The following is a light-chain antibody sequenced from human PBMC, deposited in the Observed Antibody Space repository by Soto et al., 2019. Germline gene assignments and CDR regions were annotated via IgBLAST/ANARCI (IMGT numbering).Light chain of an antibody. Sequence: EIVLTQSPGTLSLPPGESATLSCRASQSFXNNYPAWYQQKPGQAPRLLXDCASNMATGSPDRLSGSGSGTDFTLTISSLEPEDFAVYYFQQFGSDTRTFGGGTKVDIK. CDR3: QQFGSDTRT. CDR2: CAS. J-gene: IGKJ4*01. V-gene: IGKV3-20*01. CDR1: QSFXNNY.